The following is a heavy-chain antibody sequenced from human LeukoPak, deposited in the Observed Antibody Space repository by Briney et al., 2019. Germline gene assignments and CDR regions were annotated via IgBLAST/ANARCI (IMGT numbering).Heavy chain of an antibody. CDR1: GGSISSSSYY. D-gene: IGHD2-15*01. Sequence: KPLETLSLTCTVSGGSISSSSYYWAWIRQPPGKGLEWSGSIYYSGSTYYNPSLKSRDTISVDTSKNQFSLKLSSVTAADTGVYYCARQKGRVYNGSGGLVAFNGLFDYRGHGTLGTVSS. CDR3: ARQKGRVYNGSGGLVAFNGLFDY. V-gene: IGHV4-39*01. J-gene: IGHJ4*01. CDR2: IYYSGST.